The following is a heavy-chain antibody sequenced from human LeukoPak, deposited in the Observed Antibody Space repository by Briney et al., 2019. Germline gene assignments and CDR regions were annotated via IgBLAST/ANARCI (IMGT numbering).Heavy chain of an antibody. CDR3: ARECMPSSPQGSYYYYYMDV. CDR1: GYTFTSYG. CDR2: ISAYNGNT. V-gene: IGHV1-18*01. Sequence: ASVKVSCKASGYTFTSYGISWVRQAPGQGLEWMGWISAYNGNTNYAQKLQGRVTMTTDTSTSTAYMELRSLRSDDTAVYYCARECMPSSPQGSYYYYYMDVWGKGTTVTVSS. D-gene: IGHD6-13*01. J-gene: IGHJ6*03.